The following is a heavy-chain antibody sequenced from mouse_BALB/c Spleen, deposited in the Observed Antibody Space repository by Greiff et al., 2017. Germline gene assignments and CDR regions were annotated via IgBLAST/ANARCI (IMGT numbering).Heavy chain of an antibody. D-gene: IGHD4-1*01. CDR2: IWSGGST. J-gene: IGHJ3*01. Sequence: QVQLKQSGPGLVQPSQSLSITCTVSGFSLTSYGVHWVRQSPGKGLEWLGVIWSGGSTGYNAAFISRLSISKDNSTSQVFFKMNSLQAGDTAMYYGASTANRDGGGFAYWGQGTLVTVSA. CDR3: ASTANRDGGGFAY. V-gene: IGHV2-4-1*01. CDR1: GFSLTSYG.